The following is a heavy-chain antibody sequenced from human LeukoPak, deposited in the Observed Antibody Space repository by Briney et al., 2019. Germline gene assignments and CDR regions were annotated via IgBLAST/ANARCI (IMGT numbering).Heavy chain of an antibody. J-gene: IGHJ3*02. CDR3: ARVASGYDVFDI. D-gene: IGHD3-3*01. V-gene: IGHV4-61*01. Sequence: PSGTLSLTCTVSGGSVSSGSYYWSWLRQPPGKGLEGIGYIYYSGSTNYNPSLKSRVTISVDTSKNQFSLKLSSVTAADTAVFYCARVASGYDVFDIWGQGTMVTVSS. CDR2: IYYSGST. CDR1: GGSVSSGSYY.